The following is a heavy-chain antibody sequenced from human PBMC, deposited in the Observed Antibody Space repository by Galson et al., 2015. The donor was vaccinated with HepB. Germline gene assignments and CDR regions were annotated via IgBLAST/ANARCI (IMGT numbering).Heavy chain of an antibody. CDR1: GFTFSDYY. D-gene: IGHD2-2*01. Sequence: SLRLSCAASGFTFSDYYMSWIRQAPGKGLEWVSYISSSSSYTNYADPVKGRFTISRDNAKNSLYLQMNSLRAEDTAVYYCASTRYCSSTSCQGTPFDYWGQGTLVTVSS. V-gene: IGHV3-11*06. CDR3: ASTRYCSSTSCQGTPFDY. CDR2: ISSSSSYT. J-gene: IGHJ4*02.